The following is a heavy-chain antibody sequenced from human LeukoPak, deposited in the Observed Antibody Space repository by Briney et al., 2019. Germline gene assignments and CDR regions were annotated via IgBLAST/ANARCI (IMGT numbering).Heavy chain of an antibody. Sequence: GGSLRLSCAASGFTFSGYGMHWVRQAPGKGLEWVAVISYDGSNKYYADSVKGRFTISRDNSKNTLYLQMNSLRAEDTAVYYCAKNTYCSGGSCYSNRWFDPWGQGTLVTVSS. V-gene: IGHV3-30*12. CDR1: GFTFSGYG. J-gene: IGHJ5*02. CDR2: ISYDGSNK. D-gene: IGHD2-15*01. CDR3: AKNTYCSGGSCYSNRWFDP.